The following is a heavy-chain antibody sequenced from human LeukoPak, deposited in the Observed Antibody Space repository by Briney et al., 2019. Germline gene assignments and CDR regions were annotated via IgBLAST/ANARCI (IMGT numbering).Heavy chain of an antibody. CDR3: AVPQWELLN. CDR2: IGGSGGDT. J-gene: IGHJ4*02. CDR1: GFIFSSYT. V-gene: IGHV3-23*01. Sequence: QPGGSLRLSCAAPGFIFSSYTMSWVRQAPGKGLEWVSAIGGSGGDTYYADSVKGRFTISRDNSKNTLYLQMNSLRAEDTALYNCAVPQWELLNWGQGTLVTVSS. D-gene: IGHD1-26*01.